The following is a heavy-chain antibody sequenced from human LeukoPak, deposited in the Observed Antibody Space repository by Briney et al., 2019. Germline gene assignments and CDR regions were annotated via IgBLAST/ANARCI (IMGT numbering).Heavy chain of an antibody. CDR3: TTNPYDRSGYHI. Sequence: GGSLRLSCAASGFTFSSYGMHWVRQAPGKGLEWVAFIRYDGSNKYYAAPVKGRFTISRDDSKNTLYLQMNSLKTEDTAVYYCTTNPYDRSGYHIWGQGTMVTVSS. CDR1: GFTFSSYG. D-gene: IGHD3-22*01. CDR2: IRYDGSNK. J-gene: IGHJ3*02. V-gene: IGHV3-30*02.